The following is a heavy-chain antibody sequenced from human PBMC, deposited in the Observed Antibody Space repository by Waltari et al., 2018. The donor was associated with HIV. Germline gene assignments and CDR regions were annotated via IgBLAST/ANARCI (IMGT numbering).Heavy chain of an antibody. V-gene: IGHV1-3*01. CDR1: GYTFTSYA. CDR3: ARDLGVGATTAYYYGMDV. Sequence: QVQLVQSGAEVKKPGASVKVSCKASGYTFTSYAMHWVRQAPGQRLEWMGWINAGNGNTKYSQKFQGRVTITRDTSASTAYMELSSLRSEDTAVYYCARDLGVGATTAYYYGMDVWGQGTTVTVSS. CDR2: INAGNGNT. D-gene: IGHD1-26*01. J-gene: IGHJ6*02.